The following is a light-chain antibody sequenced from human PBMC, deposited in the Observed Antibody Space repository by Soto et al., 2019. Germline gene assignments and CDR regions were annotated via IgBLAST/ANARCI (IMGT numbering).Light chain of an antibody. J-gene: IGLJ3*02. CDR2: STN. CDR1: SGSVSTSYY. V-gene: IGLV8-61*01. Sequence: QAVVTQEPRFSVSPGGTVTLTCGLSSGSVSTSYYPSWYQQTPGQAPRTLIYSTNTRSSGVPDRFSGSILGNKAALTITGAQADDESDYYCLLYMGSGNWVFGGGTKVTVL. CDR3: LLYMGSGNWV.